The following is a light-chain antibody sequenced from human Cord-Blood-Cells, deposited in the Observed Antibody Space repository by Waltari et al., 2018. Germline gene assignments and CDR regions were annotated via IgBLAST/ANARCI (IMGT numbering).Light chain of an antibody. CDR2: RNN. V-gene: IGLV1-47*01. J-gene: IGLJ1*01. CDR1: SSNIGSNY. Sequence: QSVLTQPPSASGTPGPRVTISCSGSSSNIGSNYVYRYQQLPGTAPKLLIYRNNQRPSGVPVLFSGSKSGTSASLVISGLRSEDEADYYCAAWDDSLSGYVFGTGTKVTVL. CDR3: AAWDDSLSGYV.